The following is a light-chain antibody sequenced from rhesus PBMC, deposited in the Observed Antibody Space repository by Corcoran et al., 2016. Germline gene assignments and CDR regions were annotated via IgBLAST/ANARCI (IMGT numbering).Light chain of an antibody. Sequence: DIQMTRSPSSLSASIGDRDTIPCRASQDISNWLACYQPKPGKAPKPLIERASNLEKGVPSQFSVSGAGTDCTLTISSLQPEDFAIYYWQQHNSYPCAFGQGTKVEIK. CDR2: RAS. CDR3: QQHNSYPCA. CDR1: QDISNW. V-gene: IGKV1-69*01. J-gene: IGKJ1*01.